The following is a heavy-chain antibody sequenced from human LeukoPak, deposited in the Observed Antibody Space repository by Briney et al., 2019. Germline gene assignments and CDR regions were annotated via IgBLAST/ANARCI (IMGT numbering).Heavy chain of an antibody. CDR3: ARHSDRGFSSGWYANYFDY. V-gene: IGHV4-34*01. CDR2: INHSGST. Sequence: SETLSLTCAVYGGSFSGYYWSWIRQPPGKGLEWIGEINHSGSTYYNPSLKSRVTISADTSKNQFSLKLSSVTAADTAVYYCARHSDRGFSSGWYANYFDYWGQGTLVTVSS. CDR1: GGSFSGYY. D-gene: IGHD6-19*01. J-gene: IGHJ4*02.